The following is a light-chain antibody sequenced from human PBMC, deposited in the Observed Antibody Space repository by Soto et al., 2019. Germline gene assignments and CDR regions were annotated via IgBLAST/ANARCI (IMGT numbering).Light chain of an antibody. V-gene: IGKV1-39*01. Sequence: DIQMTQSPSSLSASVGDRVTITCRSSQTISSYLHWYQQKPGKAPKLLIYAASSLQSGVPSRFSGSRSGTDFSLTITRLQPEDIATYYFQQSYSTPYTFGQGTKLEI. CDR1: QTISSY. J-gene: IGKJ2*01. CDR3: QQSYSTPYT. CDR2: AAS.